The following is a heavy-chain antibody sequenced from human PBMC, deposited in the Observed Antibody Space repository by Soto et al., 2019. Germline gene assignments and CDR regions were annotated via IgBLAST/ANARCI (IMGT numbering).Heavy chain of an antibody. Sequence: PSETLSLTCTVSGGSISSYYWSWIRQPPGKGLEWIGYIYYSGSTNYNPSLKSRVTISVDTSKNQFSLKLSSVTAADTAVYYCARRSVVRGVIRAWDIWGQGTMVTVS. D-gene: IGHD3-10*01. J-gene: IGHJ3*02. V-gene: IGHV4-59*08. CDR3: ARRSVVRGVIRAWDI. CDR2: IYYSGST. CDR1: GGSISSYY.